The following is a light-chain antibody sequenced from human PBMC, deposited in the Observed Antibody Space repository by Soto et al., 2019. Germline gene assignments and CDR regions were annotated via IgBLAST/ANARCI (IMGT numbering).Light chain of an antibody. CDR2: DVS. J-gene: IGLJ1*01. CDR1: SSDVGGYNY. V-gene: IGLV2-14*03. CDR3: SSYRSSSTLYV. Sequence: QSALTQPASVSGSPGQSIAISCTGTSSDVGGYNYVSWYQQHPGKAPKLMIYDVSDRPSGVSNRFSASKSGNTASLTISGLRAEDEADYYCSSYRSSSTLYVFGTGTKLTVL.